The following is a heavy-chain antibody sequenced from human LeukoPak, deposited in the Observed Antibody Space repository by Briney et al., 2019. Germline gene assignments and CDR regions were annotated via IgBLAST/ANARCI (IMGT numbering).Heavy chain of an antibody. V-gene: IGHV4-38-2*02. CDR1: GYSISSGYY. D-gene: IGHD2-21*01. Sequence: SETLSLTCTVSGYSISSGYYWGCIRQPPGKGLEWIGSIYHSGSTYYNPSLKSRVTISVDTSKNQFSLKLSSVTAADTAVYYCARAEVIAIQFDYWGEGTQVTVSS. J-gene: IGHJ4*02. CDR2: IYHSGST. CDR3: ARAEVIAIQFDY.